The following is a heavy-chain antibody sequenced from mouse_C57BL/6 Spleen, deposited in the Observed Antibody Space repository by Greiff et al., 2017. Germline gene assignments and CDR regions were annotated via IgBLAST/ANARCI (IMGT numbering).Heavy chain of an antibody. V-gene: IGHV5-4*01. J-gene: IGHJ3*01. D-gene: IGHD2-5*01. CDR2: ISDGGSYT. Sequence: EVKLMESGGGLVKPGGSLKLSCAASGFTFSSYAMSWVRQTPEKRLEWVATISDGGSYTYYPDNVKGRFTISRDNAKNNLYLQMSHLKYEDTAMYYCARDYSNYPFAYWGQGTLVTVAA. CDR1: GFTFSSYA. CDR3: ARDYSNYPFAY.